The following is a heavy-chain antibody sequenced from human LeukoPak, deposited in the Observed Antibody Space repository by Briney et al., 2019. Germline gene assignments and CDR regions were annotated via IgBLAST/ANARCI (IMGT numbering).Heavy chain of an antibody. CDR2: FSSSSSYI. J-gene: IGHJ5*02. Sequence: PGGSLRLSCAASGFTFNSYSMNWVRQAPGKGLEWVSSFSSSSSYIYYADSVKGRFTISRDNAKNSLYLQMNSLRAEDTAVYYCARDRGAAPPNWFDPWGQGTLVTVSS. D-gene: IGHD6-6*01. CDR1: GFTFNSYS. CDR3: ARDRGAAPPNWFDP. V-gene: IGHV3-21*01.